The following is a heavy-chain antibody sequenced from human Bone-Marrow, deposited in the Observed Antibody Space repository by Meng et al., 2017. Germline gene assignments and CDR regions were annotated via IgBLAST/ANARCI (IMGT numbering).Heavy chain of an antibody. D-gene: IGHD2-15*01. CDR3: ARAVRDIVVVVAAFPLDY. CDR2: INPNSGGT. V-gene: IGHV1-2*06. Sequence: ASVNVSCKASGYTFTGYYMHWVRQAPGQGLEWMGRINPNSGGTNYAQKFQGRVTMTRDTSISTAYMELSRLRSDDTAVYYCARAVRDIVVVVAAFPLDYWGQGTLVTVSS. J-gene: IGHJ4*02. CDR1: GYTFTGYY.